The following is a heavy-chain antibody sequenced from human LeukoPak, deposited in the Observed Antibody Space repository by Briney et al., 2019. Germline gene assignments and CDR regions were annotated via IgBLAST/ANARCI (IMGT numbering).Heavy chain of an antibody. V-gene: IGHV3-7*01. J-gene: IGHJ6*02. CDR3: AREDWSHRYYYGMDV. Sequence: GGSLRLSCAASGFTFSSYWMGWVRQAPGKGLEWVASIKQDGREKYYVQSVKGRLTISRDNAKNSLYLQMNSLRAEHTAEYNSAREDWSHRYYYGMDVWGQGNTVTVSS. CDR1: GFTFSSYW. D-gene: IGHD3/OR15-3a*01. CDR2: IKQDGREK.